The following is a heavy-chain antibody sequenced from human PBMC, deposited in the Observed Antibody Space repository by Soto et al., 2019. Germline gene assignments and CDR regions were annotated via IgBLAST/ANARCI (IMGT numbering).Heavy chain of an antibody. J-gene: IGHJ2*01. CDR3: AKALNPASGSISPPGSFDL. V-gene: IGHV3-23*01. CDR1: GFTFSSYA. D-gene: IGHD6-13*01. CDR2: ISGSGGST. Sequence: EVQLLESGGGLVQPGGSLRLSCAASGFTFSSYAMSWVRQAPGKGLEWVSAISGSGGSTYYADSVKGRFTISRDNSKNPLYLQMNSLRAEDTAVYYCAKALNPASGSISPPGSFDLWGRGTLVTVSS.